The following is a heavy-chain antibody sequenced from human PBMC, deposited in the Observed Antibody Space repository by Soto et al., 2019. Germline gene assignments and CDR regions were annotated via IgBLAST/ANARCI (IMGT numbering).Heavy chain of an antibody. Sequence: PSETLSLTCTVSGGSISSGDYYWSWIRQPPGKGLEWIGYIYYSGSTYYNPSLKSRVTIPVDTSKNQFSLKLSSVTAADTAVYYCARVYGDYLWYFDLWGRGTLVTVSS. CDR1: GGSISSGDYY. CDR2: IYYSGST. D-gene: IGHD4-17*01. CDR3: ARVYGDYLWYFDL. V-gene: IGHV4-30-4*01. J-gene: IGHJ2*01.